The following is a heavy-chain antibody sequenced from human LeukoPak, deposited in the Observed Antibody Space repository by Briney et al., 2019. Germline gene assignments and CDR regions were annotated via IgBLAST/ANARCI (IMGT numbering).Heavy chain of an antibody. CDR1: GCTFSSYA. CDR2: ISGSGGST. D-gene: IGHD2-2*01. J-gene: IGHJ4*02. CDR3: ATVSDGVVVPAAISFDY. V-gene: IGHV3-23*01. Sequence: GGSLRLSCAASGCTFSSYAMSWVRQAPGKGLEWVSAISGSGGSTYYADSVKGRFTISRDNSKNTLYLQMNSLTAEDTAVYYCATVSDGVVVPAAISFDYWGQGTLVTVSS.